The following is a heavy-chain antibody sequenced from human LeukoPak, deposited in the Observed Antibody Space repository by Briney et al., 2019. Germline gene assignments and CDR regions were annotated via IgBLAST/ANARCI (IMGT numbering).Heavy chain of an antibody. CDR2: INSDGSST. CDR1: GSTFSSYW. Sequence: EGSLRLSCAASGSTFSSYWMHWVRQAPGKGLVWVSRINSDGSSTSYADSVKGRFTISRDNAKNTQYLQMNSLRAEDTAVYYCAREGLNWNYDYPDYWGQGTLVTVSS. V-gene: IGHV3-74*01. J-gene: IGHJ4*02. CDR3: AREGLNWNYDYPDY. D-gene: IGHD1-7*01.